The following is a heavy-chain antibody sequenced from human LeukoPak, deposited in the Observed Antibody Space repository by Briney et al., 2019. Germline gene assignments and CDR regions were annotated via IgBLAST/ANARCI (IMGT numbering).Heavy chain of an antibody. J-gene: IGHJ4*02. CDR1: GFTFSSYG. CDR2: IWYDGSNK. Sequence: GGSLRLSCAASGFTFSSYGMHWVRQAPGKGLEWVAVIWYDGSNKYYADSVKGRFTISRDNSKNTLYLQMNSLRAEDTAVYYCARDQDQYYYDSSGYPSFDYWGQGTLVTVSS. V-gene: IGHV3-33*01. D-gene: IGHD3-22*01. CDR3: ARDQDQYYYDSSGYPSFDY.